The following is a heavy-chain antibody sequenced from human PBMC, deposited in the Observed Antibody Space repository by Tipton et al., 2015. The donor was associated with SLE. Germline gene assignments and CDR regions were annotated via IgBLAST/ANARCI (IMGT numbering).Heavy chain of an antibody. CDR1: GGSISTYY. V-gene: IGHV4-59*08. CDR2: VHNSGSS. Sequence: TLSLTCTVSGGSISTYYWSWIRQPPGKGLEWIGYVHNSGSSNYNPSLKSRVTFSVDTSKNQVSQKLTSVTATDTALYYCVRYMTKVTPYNYNGLDVWGQGTTVIVAS. J-gene: IGHJ6*02. D-gene: IGHD4-17*01. CDR3: VRYMTKVTPYNYNGLDV.